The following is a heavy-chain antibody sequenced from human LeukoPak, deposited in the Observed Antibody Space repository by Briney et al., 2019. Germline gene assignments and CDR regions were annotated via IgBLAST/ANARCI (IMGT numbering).Heavy chain of an antibody. CDR1: GGSIRNYY. D-gene: IGHD3-22*01. CDR2: IYYSGST. Sequence: SETLSLTCTVSGGSIRNYYWSWIRQPPGKGLEWIGYIYYSGSTNYNPSLKSRVTMSVDTSKNQFSLKLSSVTAADTAVYYCARDRSGYLDPNWFDPWGQGTLATVSS. CDR3: ARDRSGYLDPNWFDP. J-gene: IGHJ5*02. V-gene: IGHV4-59*12.